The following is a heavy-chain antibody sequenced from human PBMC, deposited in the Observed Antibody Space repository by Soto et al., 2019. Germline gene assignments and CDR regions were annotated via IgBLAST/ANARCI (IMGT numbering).Heavy chain of an antibody. J-gene: IGHJ4*02. CDR1: GFTCSSYG. CDR3: AKDSQRYFDWLAAKYFDY. Sequence: WWSLRLSCAASGFTCSSYGMHWFRQAPGKGLEWVAVISYDGSNKYYADSVKGRFTISRDNSKNTLYLQMNSLRAEDTAVYYCAKDSQRYFDWLAAKYFDYWGQGTLVTVSS. V-gene: IGHV3-30*18. CDR2: ISYDGSNK. D-gene: IGHD3-9*01.